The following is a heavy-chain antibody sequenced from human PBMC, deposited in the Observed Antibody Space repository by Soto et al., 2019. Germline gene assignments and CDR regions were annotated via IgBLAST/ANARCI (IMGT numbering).Heavy chain of an antibody. Sequence: GGTLRLSCSVSGFTLNDDAMHWVRQGPGKGLEYVSAISLDGYTTYYADSVKGRFTISRDNSKNTLYLQMSSLRSEDTAFYYCFKPRGLHSASWYYYWRQGSLVTVAA. CDR1: GFTLNDDA. J-gene: IGHJ4*02. D-gene: IGHD6-13*01. CDR3: FKPRGLHSASWYYY. V-gene: IGHV3-64D*08. CDR2: ISLDGYTT.